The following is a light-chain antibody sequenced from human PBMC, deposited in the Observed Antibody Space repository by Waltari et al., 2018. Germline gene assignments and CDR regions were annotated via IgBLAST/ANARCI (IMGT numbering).Light chain of an antibody. CDR2: RDH. CDR3: AGWDDNIYGFV. CDR1: SSNIGTNS. J-gene: IGLJ1*01. Sequence: QPVLTQPPSASGTPGQRVTISCSGGSSNIGTNSVFWSQQFPGRAPQLIIYRDHKRPSGVPDRFSGSKSGASASLAISGLRSEDEADYFCAGWDDNIYGFVFGSATTVTVL. V-gene: IGLV1-47*01.